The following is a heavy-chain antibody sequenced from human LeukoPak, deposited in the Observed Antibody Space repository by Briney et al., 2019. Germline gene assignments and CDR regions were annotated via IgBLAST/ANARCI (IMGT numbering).Heavy chain of an antibody. CDR2: IYYSGST. D-gene: IGHD3-3*01. V-gene: IGHV4-59*01. CDR1: GGSISSYY. CDR3: ARGSYDFWSGSHLFDY. J-gene: IGHJ4*02. Sequence: SETLSLNCTVAGGSISSYYWSWIRQPPGKGLEWIGYIYYSGSTNYNPSLKSRVTISVDTSKNQFSLKLSSVTAADTAVYYCARGSYDFWSGSHLFDYWGQGTLVTVSS.